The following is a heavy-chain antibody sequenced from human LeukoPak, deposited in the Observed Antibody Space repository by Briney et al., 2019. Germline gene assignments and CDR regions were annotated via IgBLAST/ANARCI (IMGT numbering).Heavy chain of an antibody. D-gene: IGHD1-1*01. CDR1: GFTFTAFP. CDR2: ISGSGTTI. J-gene: IGHJ4*02. Sequence: GGSLRLSCAASGFTFTAFPMNWVRQAPGKGLEWVSYISGSGTTIYYTDSVKGRFSISRDNAKNSLFLQMNSLRDEDTAIYFCARDGLRTGNFDYWGQGALVTVSS. V-gene: IGHV3-48*02. CDR3: ARDGLRTGNFDY.